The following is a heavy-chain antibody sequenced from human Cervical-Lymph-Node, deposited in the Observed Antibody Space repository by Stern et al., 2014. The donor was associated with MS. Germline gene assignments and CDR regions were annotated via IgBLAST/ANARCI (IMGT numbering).Heavy chain of an antibody. CDR1: GGTFNIYA. V-gene: IGHV1-69*01. D-gene: IGHD2-2*01. J-gene: IGHJ3*02. CDR2: IIPILDTA. Sequence: VQLVQSGAEVRKPGASVKVSCKASGGTFNIYAFNWVRQAPGQGPEWMGGIIPILDTANYAPKIQGRVTITADSAINTVYMELTSLRSEDTAVFYCARDQRHSASETYAFDIWGQGTMVTVSS. CDR3: ARDQRHSASETYAFDI.